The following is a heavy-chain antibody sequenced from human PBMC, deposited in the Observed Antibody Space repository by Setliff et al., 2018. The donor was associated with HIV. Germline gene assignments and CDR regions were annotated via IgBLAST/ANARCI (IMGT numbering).Heavy chain of an antibody. V-gene: IGHV4-4*09. Sequence: PSETLSLTCTVSGGSISRYYWSWIRQSPGKGLEFIGYMHSSGSTNYNPSLETRVTLSVDTSKSQFSLKLTSVTASDTAMYCCARPIPYGLDWYFDLWGRGTLVTVSS. CDR1: GGSISRYY. J-gene: IGHJ2*01. CDR2: MHSSGST. CDR3: ARPIPYGLDWYFDL. D-gene: IGHD4-17*01.